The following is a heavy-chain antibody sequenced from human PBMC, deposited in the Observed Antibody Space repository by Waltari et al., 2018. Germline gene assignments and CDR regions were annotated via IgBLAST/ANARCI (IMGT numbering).Heavy chain of an antibody. V-gene: IGHV4-59*01. CDR3: ARDGYSSALGAFDI. CDR2: IYYSGST. D-gene: IGHD6-19*01. CDR1: GGSISSYY. J-gene: IGHJ3*02. Sequence: QVQLQESGPGLVKPSETLSLTCTVSGGSISSYYWSWIRQPPGKGLEWIGYIYYSGSTNYNPSLKSRVTISVDTSKNQFSLKLSSVTAADTAVYYCARDGYSSALGAFDIWGQGTMVTVSS.